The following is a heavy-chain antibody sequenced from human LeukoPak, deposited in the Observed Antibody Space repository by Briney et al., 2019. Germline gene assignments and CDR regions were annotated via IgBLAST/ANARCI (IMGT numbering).Heavy chain of an antibody. CDR1: GFTFSSYA. CDR2: ISYDGRNK. D-gene: IGHD6-6*01. J-gene: IGHJ3*02. V-gene: IGHV3-30*04. CDR3: ARTGIAARPGAFDI. Sequence: GGSLRLSCAASGFTFSSYAMHWVRQAPGKGLERVAVISYDGRNKYYADSVKGRFTISRDSSKNTLYLQMNSLRAEDTAVYYCARTGIAARPGAFDIWGQGTMVTVSS.